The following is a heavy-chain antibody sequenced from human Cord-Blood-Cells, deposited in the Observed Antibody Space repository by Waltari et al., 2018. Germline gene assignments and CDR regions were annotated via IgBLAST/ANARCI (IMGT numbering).Heavy chain of an antibody. V-gene: IGHV1-24*01. CDR2: VDPEESET. CDR3: ATVPHPKTGSQGDFDY. Sequence: QVQLVQSGAEVKKPGASVKVSCKVSGYTLTELSMHWVRQAPGKGLEWMGGVDPEESETIYAQKFQGRVTMTEDTSTDTAYMELSSLRSEDTAVYYCATVPHPKTGSQGDFDYWGQGTLVTVSS. J-gene: IGHJ4*02. CDR1: GYTLTELS. D-gene: IGHD1-1*01.